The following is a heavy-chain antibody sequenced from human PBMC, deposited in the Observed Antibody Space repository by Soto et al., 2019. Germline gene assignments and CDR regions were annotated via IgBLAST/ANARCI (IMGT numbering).Heavy chain of an antibody. Sequence: EVQLVQSGAEVKKPGESLKISCEGFGYRFSTSWIGWVRQMPGKGLEWMGIIYPADSDTRYSPSFQGQVTISAAKSISTTYLQWSSLKASDSAMYYCATLGYSSGGAGRWGQGTLVTVSS. CDR3: ATLGYSSGGAGR. D-gene: IGHD2-15*01. V-gene: IGHV5-51*01. J-gene: IGHJ4*02. CDR2: IYPADSDT. CDR1: GYRFSTSW.